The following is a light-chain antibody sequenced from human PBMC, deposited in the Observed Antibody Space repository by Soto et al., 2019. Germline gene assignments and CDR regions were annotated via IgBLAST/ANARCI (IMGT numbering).Light chain of an antibody. V-gene: IGKV3-15*01. CDR2: DAS. Sequence: EIVMTQSPAPLSVSPGERATLSCRASQNIRGNLAWYQQKPGHPPTLLVSDASTRARNIPARFNGSGSGTECTLAISSLQSEDFSVYYCHQYNTWPLTLGGGTKVDI. CDR3: HQYNTWPLT. CDR1: QNIRGN. J-gene: IGKJ4*01.